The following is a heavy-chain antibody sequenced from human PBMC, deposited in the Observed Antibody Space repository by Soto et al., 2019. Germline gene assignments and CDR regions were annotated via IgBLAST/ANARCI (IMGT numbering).Heavy chain of an antibody. CDR2: IYYSGST. Sequence: SETLSLTCTVSGVSISSGGYYWTWIRHHPGKGLEWIGYIYYSGSTYYNPSLKSRVTISVDTSKNQFSLKLTSLTAADTAVYYCPSPALRPFSFGSGPPAFDIWAKGTMVXVS. CDR1: GVSISSGGYY. J-gene: IGHJ3*02. D-gene: IGHD3-10*01. V-gene: IGHV4-31*03. CDR3: PSPALRPFSFGSGPPAFDI.